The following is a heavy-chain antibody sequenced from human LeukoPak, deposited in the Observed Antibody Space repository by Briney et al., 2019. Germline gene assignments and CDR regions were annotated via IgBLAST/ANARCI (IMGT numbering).Heavy chain of an antibody. CDR3: ARDGLPRTGYNWFDP. CDR2: IYYSGST. J-gene: IGHJ5*02. Sequence: SETLSLTCTVSGGSISSYYWSWIRQPPGKGLEWIGYIYYSGSTYYNPSLKSRVTISVDTSKNRFSLKLSSVTAADTAVFYCARDGLPRTGYNWFDPWGQGTLVTVSS. V-gene: IGHV4-59*12. D-gene: IGHD1-14*01. CDR1: GGSISSYY.